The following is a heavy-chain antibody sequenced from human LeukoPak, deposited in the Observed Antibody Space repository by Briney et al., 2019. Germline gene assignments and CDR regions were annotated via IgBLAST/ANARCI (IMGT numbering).Heavy chain of an antibody. V-gene: IGHV1-18*01. CDR3: ARDEQVAGAQRY. CDR1: GGTFSSYA. D-gene: IGHD1-26*01. J-gene: IGHJ4*02. Sequence: ASVKVSCKASGGTFSSYAISWVRQAPGQGLEWMGWISAYNGDTKYAQKLQGRVTMTTDTSTTTAYMELRSLSSDDTAVYYCARDEQVAGAQRYWGQGTLVTVSS. CDR2: ISAYNGDT.